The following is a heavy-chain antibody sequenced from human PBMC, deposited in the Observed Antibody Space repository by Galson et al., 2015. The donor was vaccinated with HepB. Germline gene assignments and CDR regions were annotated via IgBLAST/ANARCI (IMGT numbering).Heavy chain of an antibody. V-gene: IGHV3-73*01. CDR1: GFTFSASA. CDR2: IRSKANIYAT. J-gene: IGHJ4*02. CDR3: TRSAGADGY. Sequence: SLRLSCAASGFTFSASAIHWVRQASGKGLEWVGRIRSKANIYATAYATSVKGRFTISRDDSENTAYLQMNSLKTEDTAVYYCTRSAGADGYWGQGTLVTVSS. D-gene: IGHD1-26*01.